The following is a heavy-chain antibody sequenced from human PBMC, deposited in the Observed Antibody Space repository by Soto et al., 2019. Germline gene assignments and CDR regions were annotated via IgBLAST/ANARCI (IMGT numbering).Heavy chain of an antibody. CDR3: DTPNSLGYSYDYYFFYRKDV. CDR2: IIPIFGTA. Sequence: SVKVSCKASGGTFSSYAISWVRQAPGQGLEWMGGIIPIFGTANYAQKFQGRVTITADESTSTAYMELNSLRSEDTAVYYCDTPNSLGYSYDYYFFYRKDVRRQVTTVTVSS. J-gene: IGHJ6*02. V-gene: IGHV1-69*13. D-gene: IGHD5-18*01. CDR1: GGTFSSYA.